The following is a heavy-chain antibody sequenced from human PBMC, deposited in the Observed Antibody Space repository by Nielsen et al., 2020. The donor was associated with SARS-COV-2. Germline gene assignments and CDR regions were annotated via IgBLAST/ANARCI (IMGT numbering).Heavy chain of an antibody. J-gene: IGHJ4*02. Sequence: WIRQPPGKGLEWIGSILYSGTTYYNPSLKSRVTISIDTSKNQFSLKLSSVTAADTAVYYCARGRYYDIIFDYWGQGTLVTVSS. CDR3: ARGRYYDIIFDY. V-gene: IGHV4-39*07. CDR2: ILYSGTT. D-gene: IGHD3-9*01.